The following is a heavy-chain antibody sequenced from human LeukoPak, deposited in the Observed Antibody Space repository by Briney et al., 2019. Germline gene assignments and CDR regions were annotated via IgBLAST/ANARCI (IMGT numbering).Heavy chain of an antibody. J-gene: IGHJ6*02. CDR2: ISGSGGST. V-gene: IGHV3-23*01. D-gene: IGHD2/OR15-2a*01. CDR3: AREVVIVPDYFYYGLDV. Sequence: PGGSLRLSCAASGFTFSSYAMSWVRQAPGKGLEWVSAISGSGGSTYYADSVKGRFTISRDNSKNTLYLYMNSLRAEDTAVYYCAREVVIVPDYFYYGLDVWGQGTTVTVSS. CDR1: GFTFSSYA.